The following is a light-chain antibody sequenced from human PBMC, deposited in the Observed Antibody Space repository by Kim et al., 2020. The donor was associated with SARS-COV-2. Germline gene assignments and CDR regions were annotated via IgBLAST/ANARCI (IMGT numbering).Light chain of an antibody. V-gene: IGKV3-20*01. CDR3: QQLDSSPSYT. CDR2: GVS. CDR1: QSLSNTY. J-gene: IGKJ2*01. Sequence: PGESATLSSRASQSLSNTYLAWYQQKPGQAPRLLIYGVSHRATGIPDRFTGSGSGTDFTLTISRLEPEDFAVYYCQQLDSSPSYTFGQGTKLEI.